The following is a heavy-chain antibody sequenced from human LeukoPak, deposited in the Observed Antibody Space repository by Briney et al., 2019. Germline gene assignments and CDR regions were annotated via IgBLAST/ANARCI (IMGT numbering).Heavy chain of an antibody. J-gene: IGHJ4*02. Sequence: GGSLRLSCAASGFTFSSYSMNWVRQAPGKGLKWVSSISSSSSYIYYADSVKGRFTISRDNAKNSLYLQMNSLRAEDTAVYYCASNLEGYCSSTSCYTGDYWGQGTLVTVSS. V-gene: IGHV3-21*01. CDR2: ISSSSSYI. D-gene: IGHD2-2*02. CDR3: ASNLEGYCSSTSCYTGDY. CDR1: GFTFSSYS.